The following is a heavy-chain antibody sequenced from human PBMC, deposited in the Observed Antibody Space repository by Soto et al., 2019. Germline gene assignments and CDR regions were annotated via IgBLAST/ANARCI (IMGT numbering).Heavy chain of an antibody. CDR2: IYWDDDK. CDR1: GFSLTTSGVG. D-gene: IGHD3-3*01. V-gene: IGHV2-5*02. CDR3: AHRVLRTVFGLVTATAIYFDF. Sequence: QITLNESGPTVVRPTETLTLTCRFSGFSLTTSGVGVCWVRQSPGKSPEGGAHIYWDDDKRYSESLKSRLTITKDTSKNQVVLTVANLDPTDTATYYCAHRVLRTVFGLVTATAIYFDFWGQGTTVAVSS. J-gene: IGHJ4*02.